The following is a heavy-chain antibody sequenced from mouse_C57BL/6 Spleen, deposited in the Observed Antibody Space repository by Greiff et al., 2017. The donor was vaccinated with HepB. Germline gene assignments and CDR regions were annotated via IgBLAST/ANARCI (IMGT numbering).Heavy chain of an antibody. Sequence: VQLKESGAELVMPGASVKLSCKASGYTFTSYWMHWVKQRPGQGLEWIGEIDPSDSYTNYNQKFKGKSTLTVDKSSSTAYMQLSSLTSEDSAVYYCARYGNYGTYWGQGTLVTVSA. CDR2: IDPSDSYT. J-gene: IGHJ3*01. CDR3: ARYGNYGTY. V-gene: IGHV1-69*01. CDR1: GYTFTSYW. D-gene: IGHD1-1*01.